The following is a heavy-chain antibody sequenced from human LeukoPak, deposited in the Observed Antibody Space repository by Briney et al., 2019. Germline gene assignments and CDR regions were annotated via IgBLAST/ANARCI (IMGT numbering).Heavy chain of an antibody. CDR2: ISSSSSYI. Sequence: PGGSLRLSCVASGFTFSSYSVNWVRQAPGKGLEWVSCISSSSSYIYYADSVKGRFTISRDNAKNSLYLQMNSLRAEDTAVYYCARDGANYYGSGSYSAYFDYWGQGTLVTVSS. V-gene: IGHV3-21*01. D-gene: IGHD3-10*01. CDR3: ARDGANYYGSGSYSAYFDY. CDR1: GFTFSSYS. J-gene: IGHJ4*02.